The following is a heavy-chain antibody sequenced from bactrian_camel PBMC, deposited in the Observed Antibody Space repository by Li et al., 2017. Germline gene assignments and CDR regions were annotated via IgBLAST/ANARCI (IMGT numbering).Heavy chain of an antibody. D-gene: IGHD3*01. CDR3: AAGRIALDWRKGSSYNY. V-gene: IGHV3S53*01. Sequence: QVQLVESGGASVQPGGSLRLSCSSSEPLDTYNAMAWFRQAAGKEREVVASIYRRVLNTYYSDSVKGRFTISQDNAERTLYLQMNSLKPEDSAIYYCAAGRIALDWRKGSSYNYWGRGTQVTVS. CDR2: IYRRVLNT. CDR1: EPLDTYNA. J-gene: IGHJ4*01.